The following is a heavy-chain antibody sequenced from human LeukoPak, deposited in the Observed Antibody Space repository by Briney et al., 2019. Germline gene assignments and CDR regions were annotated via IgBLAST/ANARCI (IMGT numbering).Heavy chain of an antibody. D-gene: IGHD6-19*01. CDR2: IKQDGSVK. CDR1: GFTFSKFW. J-gene: IGHJ4*02. Sequence: GGSLRLSCAASGFTFSKFWMSWVRQAPGKGLKWVANIKQDGSVKYYVDSVKGRFTISRDNSKNTLYLQMNSLRAEDTAVYYCAKDQTYSSGWPPLYYFDYWGQGTLVTVSS. V-gene: IGHV3-7*03. CDR3: AKDQTYSSGWPPLYYFDY.